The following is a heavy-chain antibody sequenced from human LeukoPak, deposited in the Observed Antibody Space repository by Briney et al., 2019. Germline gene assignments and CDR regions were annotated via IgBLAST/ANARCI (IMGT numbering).Heavy chain of an antibody. V-gene: IGHV3-33*01. CDR1: GFTFSNSG. CDR2: IWYDGSNE. Sequence: GRSLRLSCAASGFTFSNSGMHWVRQAPGKGLEWVAVIWYDGSNEYYADSVKGQFTISRDNSKNTLYLQMNSLRAEDTAVYYCARGRGGDYGGNSGHFDYWGQGTLVTVSS. J-gene: IGHJ4*02. D-gene: IGHD4-23*01. CDR3: ARGRGGDYGGNSGHFDY.